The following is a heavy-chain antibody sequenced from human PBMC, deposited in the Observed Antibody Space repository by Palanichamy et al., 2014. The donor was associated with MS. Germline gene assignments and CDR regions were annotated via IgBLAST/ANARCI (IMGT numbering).Heavy chain of an antibody. CDR2: ISGSGGST. CDR1: GFTFSSYA. D-gene: IGHD2-15*01. J-gene: IGHJ4*02. V-gene: IGHV3-23*01. CDR3: AKSTRIIVVVVAATPYYFDY. Sequence: GFTFSSYAMSWVRQAPGKGLEWVSAISGSGGSTYYADSVKGRFTISRDNSKNTLYLQMNSLRAEDTAVYYCAKSTRIIVVVVAATPYYFDYWGQGTLVTVSS.